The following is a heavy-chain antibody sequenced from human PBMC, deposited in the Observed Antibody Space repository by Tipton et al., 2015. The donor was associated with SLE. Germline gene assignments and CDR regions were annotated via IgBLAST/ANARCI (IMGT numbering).Heavy chain of an antibody. CDR2: VFRSGRT. CDR1: GVSITSDYW. J-gene: IGHJ6*03. CDR3: ARGLYSNFYYNYYMDV. D-gene: IGHD4-11*01. Sequence: TLSLTCSVSGVSITSDYWWNWVRQSPGKGLEWIGEEEVFRSGRTNYNPSLKTRVTISVDTSKDQFSLRLSSVTAADTAAYFCARGLYSNFYYNYYMDVWGKGTTVTVSS. V-gene: IGHV4-4*01.